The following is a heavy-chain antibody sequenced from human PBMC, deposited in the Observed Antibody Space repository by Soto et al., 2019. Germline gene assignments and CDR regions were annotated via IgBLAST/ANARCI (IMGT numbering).Heavy chain of an antibody. CDR1: GGSISSYY. CDR3: ASYTRYYYDSSAAFDI. CDR2: IYTSGST. D-gene: IGHD3-22*01. V-gene: IGHV4-4*07. J-gene: IGHJ3*02. Sequence: SETLSLTCTVAGGSISSYYWSWIRQPAGKGLEWIGRIYTSGSTNYNPSLKSRVTMSVDTSKNQFSLKLSSVTAADTAVYYCASYTRYYYDSSAAFDIWGQGTMVTVS.